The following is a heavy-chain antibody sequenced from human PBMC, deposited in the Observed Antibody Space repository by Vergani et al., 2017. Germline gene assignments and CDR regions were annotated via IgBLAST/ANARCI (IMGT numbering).Heavy chain of an antibody. CDR3: ARVNTETNGHLYYYYYMDV. D-gene: IGHD4-11*01. V-gene: IGHV4-34*01. Sequence: QVQLQQWGGGLLKPSETLSLTCVVNGGSFTSYHWTWIRQSPWEVLEWVGDIDHTGRPHYNPSLKSRLTMSVDKSRNQFSLTLNSVTATDTAIYFGARVNTETNGHLYYYYYMDVWGQGTAGTVS. CDR1: GGSFTSYH. CDR2: IDHTGRP. J-gene: IGHJ6*03.